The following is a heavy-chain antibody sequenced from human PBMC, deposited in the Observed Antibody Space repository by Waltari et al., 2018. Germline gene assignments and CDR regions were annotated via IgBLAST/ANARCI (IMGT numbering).Heavy chain of an antibody. Sequence: EMQLVESGGGLVQPGGSLRLSCAASGFTFSSYGMNWVRQAPGKGLEWVSFISSSSTSIYYADSVKGRFTISRDNAKNSLYLQMNSLTTEDTAVYYCAKYGGDSVLYFDLWGRGTLVTVSS. CDR1: GFTFSSYG. CDR2: ISSSSTSI. J-gene: IGHJ2*01. D-gene: IGHD2-21*02. V-gene: IGHV3-48*04. CDR3: AKYGGDSVLYFDL.